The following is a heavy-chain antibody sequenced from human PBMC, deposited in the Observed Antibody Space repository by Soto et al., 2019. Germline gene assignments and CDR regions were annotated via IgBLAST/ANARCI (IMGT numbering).Heavy chain of an antibody. J-gene: IGHJ3*02. Sequence: GGSLRLSCAASGFTFSDHYIDWVRQAPGKGLEWVGRTRNKLSIYTTEYAASVKGRFTFSRDDSKNSLYLQMNSLKTEDTAVYYCARELTTVLTGDAFDTWGQGTMVTVSS. CDR3: ARELTTVLTGDAFDT. D-gene: IGHD4-17*01. CDR2: TRNKLSIYTT. V-gene: IGHV3-72*01. CDR1: GFTFSDHY.